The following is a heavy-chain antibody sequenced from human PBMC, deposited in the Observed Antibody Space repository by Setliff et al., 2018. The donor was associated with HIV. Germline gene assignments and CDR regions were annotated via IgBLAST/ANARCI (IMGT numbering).Heavy chain of an antibody. V-gene: IGHV1-69*13. J-gene: IGHJ5*02. D-gene: IGHD6-13*01. CDR3: ARGGEAAGLNWFDT. CDR2: IIPIFGTA. Sequence: SVKVSCKASGGTFTGYSITWVRQAPGKGLEWMGTIIPIFGTANYAQKSQGRVTITADESTSTAYMELNSLRSEDTAVFYCARGGEAAGLNWFDTWGQGTLVTVSS. CDR1: GGTFTGYS.